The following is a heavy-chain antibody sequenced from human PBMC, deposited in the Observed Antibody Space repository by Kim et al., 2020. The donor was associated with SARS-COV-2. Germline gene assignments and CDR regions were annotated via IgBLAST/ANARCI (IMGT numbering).Heavy chain of an antibody. D-gene: IGHD3-22*01. J-gene: IGHJ4*02. V-gene: IGHV5-51*01. CDR1: GYSFTSYW. Sequence: GESLKISCKGSGYSFTSYWIGWVRQMPGKGLEWMGIIYPGDSDTRYSPSFQGQVTISADKSISTAYLQWSSLKASDTAMYYCARYGGPYDSSGYYYLLSFDYWGQGTLVTVSS. CDR2: IYPGDSDT. CDR3: ARYGGPYDSSGYYYLLSFDY.